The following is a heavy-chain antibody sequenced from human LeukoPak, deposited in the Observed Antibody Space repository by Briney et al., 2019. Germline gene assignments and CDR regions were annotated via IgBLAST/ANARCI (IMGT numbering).Heavy chain of an antibody. CDR1: GGSFSSYY. CDR2: IYYSGST. CDR3: ARTDRYSSGWHFDY. V-gene: IGHV4-59*01. D-gene: IGHD6-19*01. Sequence: WETLSLTCTVSGGSFSSYYWSWIRQPPGKGLEWIGYIYYSGSTNYNTSLKSRVTISVDTSKNQLSLKLSSVTAADTAVYYCARTDRYSSGWHFDYWGQGTLVTVSS. J-gene: IGHJ4*02.